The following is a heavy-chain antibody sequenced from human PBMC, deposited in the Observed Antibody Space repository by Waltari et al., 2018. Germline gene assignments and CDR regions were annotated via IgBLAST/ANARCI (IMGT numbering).Heavy chain of an antibody. J-gene: IGHJ5*02. CDR2: INHSGST. Sequence: QVQLQQWGAGLLKPSETLSLTCAVYGGSFSGYYWSWIRPPPGKGLEWIGEINHSGSTNYNPSLKSRVTISVDTSKNQFSLKLSSVTAADTAVYYCARGPSMVRSSVSLWFDPWGQGTLVTVSS. V-gene: IGHV4-34*01. CDR1: GGSFSGYY. D-gene: IGHD3-10*01. CDR3: ARGPSMVRSSVSLWFDP.